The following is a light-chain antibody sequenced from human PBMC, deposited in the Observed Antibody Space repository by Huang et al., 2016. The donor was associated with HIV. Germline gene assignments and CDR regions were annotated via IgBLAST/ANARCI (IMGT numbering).Light chain of an antibody. V-gene: IGKV1-39*01. CDR2: SAS. CDR3: QHSYITPRT. Sequence: DSQMTQSPSSLSASVGDRVTITCRTSEGISTYLNWYQQKPGKAPKPLIVSASRMQSRVPSRFSGSGSWTHFTLTISSLQPEYFATYYCQHSYITPRTFGQGTKLDIK. J-gene: IGKJ2*01. CDR1: EGISTY.